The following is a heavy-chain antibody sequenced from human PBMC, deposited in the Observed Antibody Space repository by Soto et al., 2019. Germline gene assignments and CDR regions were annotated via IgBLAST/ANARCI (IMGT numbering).Heavy chain of an antibody. V-gene: IGHV5-51*01. J-gene: IGHJ4*02. CDR3: ARRSDYYDSSGYYRPQFDY. CDR1: GYSFTSYW. CDR2: IYPGDSDT. Sequence: PGESLKISCKGSGYSFTSYWIGWVRQMPGKGLEWMGIIYPGDSDTRYSPSFQGQVTISADKSISTAFLQWSSLKASDTAMYYCARRSDYYDSSGYYRPQFDYWGQGTLVTVSS. D-gene: IGHD3-22*01.